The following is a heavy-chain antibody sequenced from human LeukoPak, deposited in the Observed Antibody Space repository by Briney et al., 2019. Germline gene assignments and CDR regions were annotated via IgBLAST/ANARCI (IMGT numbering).Heavy chain of an antibody. CDR3: AKEVRRYSSSWRFDY. Sequence: GGSLRLSCAASGFTISTYGMHWVRQAPGKGLEWVAVISYDGSNKYYADSVKGRFTISRDNSKNTLYLQMNSLRAEDTAVYYCAKEVRRYSSSWRFDYWGQGTLVTVSS. CDR1: GFTISTYG. J-gene: IGHJ4*02. D-gene: IGHD6-13*01. CDR2: ISYDGSNK. V-gene: IGHV3-30*18.